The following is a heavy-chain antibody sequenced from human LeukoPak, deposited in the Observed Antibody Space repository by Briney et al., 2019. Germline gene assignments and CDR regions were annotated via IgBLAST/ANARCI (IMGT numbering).Heavy chain of an antibody. V-gene: IGHV1-3*02. CDR2: SNAGNGNT. Sequence: ASVKVSCKASGYTFTSYAMHWVRQAPGQRLEWMGWSNAGNGNTKYSQELQGRVTITRDTSAGTAYMELSSLRSEDMAVYYCARAYNYYDSSGYYLGYYFDYWGQGTLVTVSS. CDR3: ARAYNYYDSSGYYLGYYFDY. CDR1: GYTFTSYA. J-gene: IGHJ4*02. D-gene: IGHD3-22*01.